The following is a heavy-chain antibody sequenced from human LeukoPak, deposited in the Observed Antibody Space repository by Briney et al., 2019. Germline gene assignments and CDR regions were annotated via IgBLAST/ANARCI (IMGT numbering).Heavy chain of an antibody. D-gene: IGHD5-12*01. V-gene: IGHV4-59*12. CDR1: GGSISSYY. CDR3: ARLHLYRGYSGPEGY. CDR2: IYYSGST. J-gene: IGHJ4*02. Sequence: SETLSLTCTVSGGSISSYYWSWIRQPPGKGLEWIGYIYYSGSTNYNPSLKSRVTISVDTSRNQFSLKLSSVTAADTAVYYCARLHLYRGYSGPEGYWGQGTLVTVSS.